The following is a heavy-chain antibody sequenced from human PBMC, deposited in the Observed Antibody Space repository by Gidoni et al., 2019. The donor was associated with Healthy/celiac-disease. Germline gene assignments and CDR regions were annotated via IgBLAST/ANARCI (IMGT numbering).Heavy chain of an antibody. Sequence: QVQLQQWGAGLLKPSETLSLTCAVYGGSSSGYYWSWIRQPPGKGLEWIGEINHSVSTNYNPSLKSRVTISVDTSKNQFSLKLSSVTAADTAVYYCARGIYSYGSYYFDYWGQGTLVTVSS. D-gene: IGHD5-18*01. CDR2: INHSVST. CDR3: ARGIYSYGSYYFDY. CDR1: GGSSSGYY. V-gene: IGHV4-34*01. J-gene: IGHJ4*02.